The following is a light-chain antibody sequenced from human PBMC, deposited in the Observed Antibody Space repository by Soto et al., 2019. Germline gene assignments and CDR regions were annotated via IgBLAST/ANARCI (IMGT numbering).Light chain of an antibody. CDR2: EVR. J-gene: IGLJ2*01. Sequence: QSALTQPASVSGSPGQSITISCTGTSSDVGGYNYVSWYRQHPGKAPKLMIYEVRNRPSGVSNRFSGSKSGNTASLTVSGLQAEDEADYYCSSYAGSNNLVFGGGTKVTVL. CDR1: SSDVGGYNY. CDR3: SSYAGSNNLV. V-gene: IGLV2-14*01.